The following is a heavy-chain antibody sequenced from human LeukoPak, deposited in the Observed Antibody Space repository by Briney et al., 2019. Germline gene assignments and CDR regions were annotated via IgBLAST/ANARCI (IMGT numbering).Heavy chain of an antibody. J-gene: IGHJ4*02. CDR3: ARHGDYDSSGYDFDY. CDR2: NYYSGST. Sequence: SETLSLTCTVSGGSVSSGRDYWSWIRQPPGKGLEWIGYNYYSGSTNYNPSLESRVTISVDTSKNQFSLKLSSVTAADTAVYYCARHGDYDSSGYDFDYWGQGTLVTVSS. CDR1: GGSVSSGRDY. D-gene: IGHD3-22*01. V-gene: IGHV4-61*01.